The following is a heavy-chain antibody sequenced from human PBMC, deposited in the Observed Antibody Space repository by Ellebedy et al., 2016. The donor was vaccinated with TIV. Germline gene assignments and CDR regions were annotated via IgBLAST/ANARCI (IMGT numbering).Heavy chain of an antibody. Sequence: MPSETLSLTCTVSGTSISGYYWGWIRQPAGEGLEWIGRIFTSGSTNFNPSLKSRVTMSVDTSKNQFSLNLSSVTAADTAVYYCAREQWEQGQHGDAFNIWGQGKMVTISS. J-gene: IGHJ3*02. D-gene: IGHD1-26*01. CDR3: AREQWEQGQHGDAFNI. CDR1: GTSISGYY. CDR2: IFTSGST. V-gene: IGHV4-4*07.